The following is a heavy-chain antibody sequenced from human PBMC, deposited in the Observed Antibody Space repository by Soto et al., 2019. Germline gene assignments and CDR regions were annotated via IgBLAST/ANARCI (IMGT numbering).Heavy chain of an antibody. CDR1: GGSISSYY. Sequence: QVQLQESGPGLVKPSETLSLTCTVSGGSISSYYWSWIRQPPGKGLEWIGYIYYSGSTNYNPSLKSRVTISVDTSKNQFSRKLSSVTAADTAVYYCARRVPDCSGGSCPDVFDYWGQGTLVTVSS. D-gene: IGHD2-15*01. V-gene: IGHV4-59*08. CDR2: IYYSGST. J-gene: IGHJ4*02. CDR3: ARRVPDCSGGSCPDVFDY.